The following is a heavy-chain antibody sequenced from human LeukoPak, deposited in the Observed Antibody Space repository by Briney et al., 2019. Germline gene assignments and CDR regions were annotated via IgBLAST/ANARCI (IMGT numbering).Heavy chain of an antibody. D-gene: IGHD6-19*01. Sequence: ASVKVSCKASGYVFNLFGFSWVRQAPGQGLEWMGWISGYNGDTKYAQKIQGRVTLTTDSSASTAYMELRTLRSDDPAIYYCARDRDLIGVTTTRLDYWGQGTLVTVSS. CDR2: ISGYNGDT. V-gene: IGHV1-18*04. CDR3: ARDRDLIGVTTTRLDY. J-gene: IGHJ4*02. CDR1: GYVFNLFG.